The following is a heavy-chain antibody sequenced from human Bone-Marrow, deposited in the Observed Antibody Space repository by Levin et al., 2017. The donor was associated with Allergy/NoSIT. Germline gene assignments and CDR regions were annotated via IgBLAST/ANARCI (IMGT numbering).Heavy chain of an antibody. J-gene: IGHJ4*02. CDR1: GYTFTSYY. CDR3: AREGYRSSTSCYRPLDY. D-gene: IGHD2-2*01. V-gene: IGHV1-46*01. CDR2: INPSGGST. Sequence: ASVKVSCKASGYTFTSYYMHWVRQAPGQGLEWMGIINPSGGSTSYAQKFQGRVTMTRDTSTSTVYMELSSLRSEDTAVYYCAREGYRSSTSCYRPLDYWGQGTLVTVSS.